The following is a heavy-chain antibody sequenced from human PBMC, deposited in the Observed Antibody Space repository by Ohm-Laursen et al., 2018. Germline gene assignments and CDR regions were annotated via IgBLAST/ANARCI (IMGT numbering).Heavy chain of an antibody. CDR2: ITTSSSA. J-gene: IGHJ5*02. V-gene: IGHV3-21*04. CDR3: ARVGSTMVRGVWFDP. CDR1: GFTFNGFS. Sequence: SLRLSCAASGFTFNGFSMNWVRQAPGRGLEWVSSITTSSSAFYGDSVRGRFTISRDNAKKSLYLQMNSLRAEDTAVYYCARVGSTMVRGVWFDPWGQGTLVTVSS. D-gene: IGHD3-10*01.